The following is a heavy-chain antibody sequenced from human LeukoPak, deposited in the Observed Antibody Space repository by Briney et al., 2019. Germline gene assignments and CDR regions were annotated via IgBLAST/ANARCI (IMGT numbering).Heavy chain of an antibody. CDR1: GFTFTEYW. CDR3: AREAYCGGPSCFAVSYMDV. Sequence: GGPLRLSCAASGFTFTEYWMTWVRQAPGQRLEWVANIKQDGSEVYYVDSVEGRFTISRDNTKNSVYLQMNSLGVEDTAVYYCAREAYCGGPSCFAVSYMDVWGEGTTVTVSS. CDR2: IKQDGSEV. J-gene: IGHJ6*03. V-gene: IGHV3-7*01. D-gene: IGHD2-21*01.